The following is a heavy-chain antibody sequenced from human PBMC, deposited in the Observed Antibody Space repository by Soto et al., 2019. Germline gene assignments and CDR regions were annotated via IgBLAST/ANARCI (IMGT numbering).Heavy chain of an antibody. CDR1: VVSFSGYY. CDR2: INHSGST. J-gene: IGHJ3*02. D-gene: IGHD2-2*01. Sequence: ETLSLTCAVSVVSFSGYYWTWIRQTPGKGLEWVGEINHSGSTNYEPSLKSRVTISADTSKKQFSLNLTSVTAADTAVYYCARGECSSVYCFTRWALDIWGQGTVVTVSS. V-gene: IGHV4-34*01. CDR3: ARGECSSVYCFTRWALDI.